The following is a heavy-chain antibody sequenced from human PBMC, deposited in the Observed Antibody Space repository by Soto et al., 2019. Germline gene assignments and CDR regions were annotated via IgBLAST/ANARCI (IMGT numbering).Heavy chain of an antibody. D-gene: IGHD1-7*01. J-gene: IGHJ4*02. V-gene: IGHV4-59*01. CDR3: GRGEVDRYNWNYGIDY. Sequence: AYETLCLTCTVSGGSISIYYGSWVRQALWKGLEWIGYIYYSGNTNYNPSLKSRVTISVDTSKNQFSLKLSSVTAADTAVYYCGRGEVDRYNWNYGIDYWGQGTLVTVSS. CDR1: GGSISIYY. CDR2: IYYSGNT.